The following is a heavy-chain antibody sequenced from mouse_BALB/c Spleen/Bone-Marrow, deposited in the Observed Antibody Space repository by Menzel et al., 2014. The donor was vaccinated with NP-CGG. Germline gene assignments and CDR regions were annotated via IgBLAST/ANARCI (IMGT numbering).Heavy chain of an antibody. V-gene: IGHV1-80*01. CDR3: ARLDDGCWCFDV. J-gene: IGHJ1*01. Sequence: QVQLQQSGAELVRPGSSVKISCKASGYAFSSYWMNWVKQRPGQGLEWIGQIYPGDGDSNYNGKFKGKATLTADKSSSTAYMQLNSVTAEDSAVYFCARLDDGCWCFDVWGAGTTVTVSS. CDR2: IYPGDGDS. D-gene: IGHD2-3*01. CDR1: GYAFSSYW.